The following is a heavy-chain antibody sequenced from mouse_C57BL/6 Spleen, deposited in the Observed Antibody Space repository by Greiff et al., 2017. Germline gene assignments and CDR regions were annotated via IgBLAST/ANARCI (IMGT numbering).Heavy chain of an antibody. CDR1: GFSLTSYG. Sequence: QVQLQQSGPGLVQPSQSLSITCTVSGFSLTSYGVHWVRQSPGKGLEWLGVLWSGGSTDYNAAFISRLSISKDNSKSQVFFKMNSLQADDTAIYYCARNLDASYAMDYWGQGTSVTVSS. D-gene: IGHD6-1*01. CDR2: LWSGGST. CDR3: ARNLDASYAMDY. V-gene: IGHV2-2*01. J-gene: IGHJ4*01.